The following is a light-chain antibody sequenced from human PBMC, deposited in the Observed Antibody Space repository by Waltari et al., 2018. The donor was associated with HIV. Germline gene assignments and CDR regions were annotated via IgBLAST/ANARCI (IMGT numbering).Light chain of an antibody. CDR2: RAS. V-gene: IGKV1-5*03. Sequence: DIQMSQSPSTLSASVADRVSITCRASHSVRSSLAWYQQTPGKAPKLLIYRASILESGVPSRFSGSGSGTEFTLTISSLQPDDFATYFCQQYNYFPWTFGQGTKVDIK. CDR3: QQYNYFPWT. CDR1: HSVRSS. J-gene: IGKJ1*01.